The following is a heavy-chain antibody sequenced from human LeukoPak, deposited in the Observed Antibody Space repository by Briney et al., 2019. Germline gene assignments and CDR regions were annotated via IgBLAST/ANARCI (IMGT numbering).Heavy chain of an antibody. CDR2: MVGHCYTT. D-gene: IGHD3-10*01. J-gene: IGHJ4*02. V-gene: IGHV3-23*01. CDR1: VCSFSSYA. CDR3: AKRNSMVRGGTCVDY. Sequence: SLRLSCAACVCSFSSYAMIWVLQAPAPGQESGAIMVGHCYTTYYADSVNDRFTVSRDKSKDTLYLQMNDLRPDDTGIYFCAKRNSMVRGGTCVDYWGQGLLVTVSS.